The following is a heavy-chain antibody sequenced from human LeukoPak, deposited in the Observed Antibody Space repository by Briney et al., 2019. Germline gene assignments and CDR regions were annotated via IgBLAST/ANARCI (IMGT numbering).Heavy chain of an antibody. Sequence: GGSLRLSCAASGFTFSSYAMNWVRQAPGKGLEWVSHISGSGISTYFADSVKGRFTISRDNSKNTLYLQMNSLRAEDTAVYYCARTGGSQGGNYWGQGTLVTVSS. D-gene: IGHD1-26*01. CDR2: ISGSGIST. J-gene: IGHJ4*02. CDR1: GFTFSSYA. CDR3: ARTGGSQGGNY. V-gene: IGHV3-23*01.